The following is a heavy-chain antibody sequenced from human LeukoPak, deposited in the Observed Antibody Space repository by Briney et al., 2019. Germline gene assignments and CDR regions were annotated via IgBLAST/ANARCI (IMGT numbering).Heavy chain of an antibody. D-gene: IGHD5-24*01. Sequence: GRSLRLSCAASGFTFDDYAMHWVRQAPGKGLEWVAVIWYDGSNKYYADSVKGRFIISRDNSKNTLYLQMNSLRAEDTAVYYCAKEKMATIYYFDYWGQGTLVTVSS. V-gene: IGHV3-33*06. J-gene: IGHJ4*02. CDR3: AKEKMATIYYFDY. CDR1: GFTFDDYA. CDR2: IWYDGSNK.